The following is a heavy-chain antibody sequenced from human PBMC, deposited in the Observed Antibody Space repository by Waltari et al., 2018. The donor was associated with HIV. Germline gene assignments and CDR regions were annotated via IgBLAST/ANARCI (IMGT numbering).Heavy chain of an antibody. J-gene: IGHJ4*02. V-gene: IGHV3-21*04. CDR1: GFDFIGFS. CDR3: VRDDPGYVPIDY. Sequence: LVQSGGVEVPEGGSLLLSCSGPGFDFIGFSLTWVRQTPRRGLEWVASLRRDTYEANYLASVRGRFTISRDNARSSAFLEMTGLRVEDTATYYCVRDDPGYVPIDYWGQGSQVIVS. D-gene: IGHD2-15*01. CDR2: LRRDTYEA.